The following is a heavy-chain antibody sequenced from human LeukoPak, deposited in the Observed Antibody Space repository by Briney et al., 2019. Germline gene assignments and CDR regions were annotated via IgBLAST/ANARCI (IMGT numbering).Heavy chain of an antibody. CDR3: ARDVTRRGDRHYFDY. CDR2: ISSSSSTI. J-gene: IGHJ4*02. CDR1: GFTFSSYS. D-gene: IGHD2-21*02. Sequence: GGSLRLSCAASGFTFSSYSMNWVRQAPGKGLEWVSYISSSSSTIYYADSVKGRFTISRDNAKNSLYLQKNSLRDEDTAVYYCARDVTRRGDRHYFDYWGQGTLVTVSS. V-gene: IGHV3-48*02.